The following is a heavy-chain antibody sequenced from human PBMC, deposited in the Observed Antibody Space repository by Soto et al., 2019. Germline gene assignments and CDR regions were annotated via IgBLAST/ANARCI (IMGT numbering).Heavy chain of an antibody. CDR3: ARDCGGACDSAFDP. J-gene: IGHJ5*02. CDR2: INSDGSST. CDR1: GFSFSSHW. V-gene: IGHV3-74*01. Sequence: EVQLVESGGGFAQPGGSLRLSCAASGFSFSSHWMYRVRQAPGKGLVWVSRINSDGSSTSYADSVKGRFTISRDNAENTLYLQMNSLRGDDTAVYYCARDCGGACDSAFDPWGQGTLVTVSS. D-gene: IGHD3-22*01.